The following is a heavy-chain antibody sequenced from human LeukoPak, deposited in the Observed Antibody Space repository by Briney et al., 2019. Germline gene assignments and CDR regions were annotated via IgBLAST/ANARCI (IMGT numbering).Heavy chain of an antibody. CDR2: ISFNGDST. D-gene: IGHD1-26*01. Sequence: GGSLRLSCAASGFTFSDYWMHWVRQAPGKGLEYISGISFNGDSTYHADSVKGRFTISRDNSKNTLYFQMTSLRTEDTAVYFCVKVSSTAGATYFDYWGQGTLVTVSS. CDR1: GFTFSDYW. CDR3: VKVSSTAGATYFDY. J-gene: IGHJ4*02. V-gene: IGHV3-64D*06.